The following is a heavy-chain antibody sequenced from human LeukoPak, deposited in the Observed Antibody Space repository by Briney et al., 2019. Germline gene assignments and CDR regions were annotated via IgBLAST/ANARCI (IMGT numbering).Heavy chain of an antibody. CDR2: IYYSGST. V-gene: IGHV4-59*01. CDR3: ARDRQIVVVPAATQNSAFDI. D-gene: IGHD2-2*01. Sequence: SETLSLTCTVSGGSISSYYWSWIRQPPGKGLEWIGYIYYSGSTNYNPSLKSRVTISVDTSKNQFSLKLSSVTAADTAVYYCARDRQIVVVPAATQNSAFDIWGQGTMVTVSS. J-gene: IGHJ3*02. CDR1: GGSISSYY.